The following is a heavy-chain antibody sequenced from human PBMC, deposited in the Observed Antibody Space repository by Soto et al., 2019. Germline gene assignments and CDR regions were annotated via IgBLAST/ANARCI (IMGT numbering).Heavy chain of an antibody. J-gene: IGHJ4*02. V-gene: IGHV3-23*01. Sequence: EVQLLESGGGLVQPGGSLRLSCAASGFTFNIYAMNWVRQAPGKGLEWVSTISDSAGTYYADSVKGRFTISRDNSKNTLYLQMNSLRAEDTAVYFCAKGGSSWSRFHYWGQGTLVTVSP. D-gene: IGHD6-13*01. CDR2: ISDSAGT. CDR1: GFTFNIYA. CDR3: AKGGSSWSRFHY.